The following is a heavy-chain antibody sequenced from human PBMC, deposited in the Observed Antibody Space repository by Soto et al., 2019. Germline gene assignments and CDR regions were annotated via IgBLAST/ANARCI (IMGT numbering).Heavy chain of an antibody. Sequence: GASVQVSYKASGDTFNTFAISWLRLSPGQGLQWMGVIIPIFGTPDYAQHSPGRVTISADESTNTAYLELSSLRSEDTAVYYCARSTGISGIRASQYAMDVWGQGTTVTVSS. J-gene: IGHJ6*02. CDR1: GDTFNTFA. D-gene: IGHD1-20*01. CDR2: IIPIFGTP. CDR3: ARSTGISGIRASQYAMDV. V-gene: IGHV1-69*13.